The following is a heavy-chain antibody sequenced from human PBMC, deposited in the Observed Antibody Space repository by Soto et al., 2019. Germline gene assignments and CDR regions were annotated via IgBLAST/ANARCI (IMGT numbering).Heavy chain of an antibody. J-gene: IGHJ5*02. V-gene: IGHV4-39*01. CDR3: AGYVQTVIGVVPAAIRWYRLDP. CDR1: GGSISSSSYY. CDR2: IYYSGST. D-gene: IGHD2-2*02. Sequence: SETRSLTCTVSGGSISSSSYYWGWIRQPPGKGLEWIGSIYYSGSTYYNPSLKSRVTISVDTSKNQFSLKLSSVTAADTAVYYCAGYVQTVIGVVPAAIRWYRLDPWGRGTLVTVPS.